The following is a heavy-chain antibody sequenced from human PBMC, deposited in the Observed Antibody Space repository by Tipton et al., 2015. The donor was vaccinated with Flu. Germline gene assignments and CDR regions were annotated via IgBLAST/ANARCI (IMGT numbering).Heavy chain of an antibody. D-gene: IGHD6-13*01. CDR2: INHSGST. Sequence: TLSLTCAVYGGSFSGYYWSWIRQPPGKGLEWIGEINHSGSTNYNPSLKSRVTISVDTSKNQFSLKLSSVTAADTAVYYCARRSSSWYLLQGNAFDIWGQGTMVTVSS. CDR1: GGSFSGYY. J-gene: IGHJ3*02. CDR3: ARRSSSWYLLQGNAFDI. V-gene: IGHV4-34*01.